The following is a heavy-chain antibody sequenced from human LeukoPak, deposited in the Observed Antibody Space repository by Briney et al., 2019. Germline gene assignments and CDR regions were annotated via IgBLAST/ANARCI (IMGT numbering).Heavy chain of an antibody. CDR3: ARGGYYESSGYYEYFQH. V-gene: IGHV4-34*01. Sequence: SETLSLTCAVYGGSFSGYYWSWIRQPPGKGLEWIGEINHSGSTNYNPSLKSRVTISVDTSKNQFSLKLSSVTAADTAVYYCARGGYYESSGYYEYFQHWGQGTLVTVSS. CDR1: GGSFSGYY. J-gene: IGHJ1*01. CDR2: INHSGST. D-gene: IGHD3-22*01.